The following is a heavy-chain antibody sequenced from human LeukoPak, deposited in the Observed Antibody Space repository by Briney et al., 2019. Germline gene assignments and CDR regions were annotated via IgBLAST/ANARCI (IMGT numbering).Heavy chain of an antibody. D-gene: IGHD6-25*01. CDR1: GFTVSSNY. Sequence: HPGGSLRLSCAASGFTVSSNYMSWVRQAPGKGLEWVSVIYSGGSTYYADSVKGRFTISRDNSKNTLYLQMNSLRAEDTAVYYCARDGFSAEYFQHWGQGTLVTVSS. V-gene: IGHV3-66*01. CDR2: IYSGGST. CDR3: ARDGFSAEYFQH. J-gene: IGHJ1*01.